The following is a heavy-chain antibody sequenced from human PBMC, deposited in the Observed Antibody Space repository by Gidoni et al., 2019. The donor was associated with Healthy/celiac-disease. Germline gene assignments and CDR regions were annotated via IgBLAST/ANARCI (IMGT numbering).Heavy chain of an antibody. V-gene: IGHV3-23*04. CDR1: GFTFSRHA. CDR3: AKDTTVVTLRVSYYYYGMDV. J-gene: IGHJ6*02. D-gene: IGHD4-17*01. CDR2: ISGSGGST. Sequence: EVQLVESGGGLVQPGGSLRLSCAASGFTFSRHAMSWVRQAPGKGLEWVSAISGSGGSTYYADSVKGRFTISRDNSKNTLYLQMNSLRAEDTAVYYCAKDTTVVTLRVSYYYYGMDVWGQGTTVTVSS.